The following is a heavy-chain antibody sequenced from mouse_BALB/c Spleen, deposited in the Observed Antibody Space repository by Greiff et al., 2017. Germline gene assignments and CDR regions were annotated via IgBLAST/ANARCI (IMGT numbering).Heavy chain of an antibody. D-gene: IGHD4-1*01. Sequence: EVKLVESGGGLVQPGGSLRLSCATSGFTFTDYYMSWVRQPPGTALEWLGFIRNKANGYTTEYSASVKGRFTISRDNSQSILYLQMNTLRAEDSATYYCARVTGCELTGTTPRDYWGQGTTLTVSS. CDR2: IRNKANGYTT. CDR1: GFTFTDYY. V-gene: IGHV7-3*02. J-gene: IGHJ2*01. CDR3: ARVTGCELTGTTPRDY.